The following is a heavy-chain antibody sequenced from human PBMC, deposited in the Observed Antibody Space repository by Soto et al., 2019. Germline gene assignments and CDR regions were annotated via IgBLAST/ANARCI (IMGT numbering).Heavy chain of an antibody. V-gene: IGHV3-48*03. CDR1: GFSFSSYE. CDR3: VRDPGCGYGISYRFDP. CDR2: ISSTGTTT. J-gene: IGHJ5*02. Sequence: GGSLRLSCAASGFSFSSYEMNWVRQAPGKGPEWISYISSTGTTTSYADSVKGRFTISRDNAQNSVDLQMNTLRVDDTAVYHCVRDPGCGYGISYRFDPWGQGTLVTVSS. D-gene: IGHD5-12*01.